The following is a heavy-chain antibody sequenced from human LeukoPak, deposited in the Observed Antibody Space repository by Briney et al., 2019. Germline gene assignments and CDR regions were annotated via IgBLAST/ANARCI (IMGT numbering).Heavy chain of an antibody. V-gene: IGHV3-11*04. D-gene: IGHD2-21*02. Sequence: RGSLRLSCAVSGFTFSDYYMSWIRQAPGKRLEWVSYISSSATTIYYADSVKGRFTVSRDNAKNSLYLQMNSLRAEDTAVYYCARRSVTGRSFDYWGQGTLVTVSS. CDR3: ARRSVTGRSFDY. CDR2: ISSSATTI. J-gene: IGHJ4*02. CDR1: GFTFSDYY.